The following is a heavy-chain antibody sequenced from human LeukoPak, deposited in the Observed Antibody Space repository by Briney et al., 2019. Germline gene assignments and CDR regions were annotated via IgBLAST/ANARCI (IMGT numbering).Heavy chain of an antibody. J-gene: IGHJ4*02. CDR3: ARDLRRSGYNWGCDH. CDR1: GYMFTHYY. V-gene: IGHV1-46*01. CDR2: ITSSGGDT. D-gene: IGHD5-24*01. Sequence: GASVKVSCKASGYMFTHYYMHWVRQAPGQGLEWMGMITSSGGDTSYAQKFEGRVTMIRDTSTRTVYMELSSPTSEDTAVYYCARDLRRSGYNWGCDHWGQGTLVTVSP.